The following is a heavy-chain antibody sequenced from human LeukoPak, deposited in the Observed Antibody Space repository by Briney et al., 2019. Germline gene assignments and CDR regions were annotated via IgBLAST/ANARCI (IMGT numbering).Heavy chain of an antibody. Sequence: SETLSPTCAVSGYSISSGYYWGWIRQPPGKGLEWIGSIYHSGSTYYNPSLKSRVTISVDTSKNQFSLQLSSVTAADTAVYYCQVRGVSSNPSDYWGQGTLVTVSS. CDR3: QVRGVSSNPSDY. CDR2: IYHSGST. D-gene: IGHD3-10*01. CDR1: GYSISSGYY. V-gene: IGHV4-38-2*01. J-gene: IGHJ4*02.